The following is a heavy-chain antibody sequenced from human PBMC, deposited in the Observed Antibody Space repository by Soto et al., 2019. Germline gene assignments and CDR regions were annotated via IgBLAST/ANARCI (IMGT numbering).Heavy chain of an antibody. V-gene: IGHV3-30-3*01. CDR2: ISYDGSNK. Sequence: PGGSLRLSCAASGFTFSSYAMHWVRQAPGKGLEWVAVISYDGSNKYYADSVKGRFTISRDNSKNTLYLQMNSLRAEDTAVYYCARGERFLEWLLNYYYGMDVWGQGTTVTVSS. CDR1: GFTFSSYA. J-gene: IGHJ6*02. D-gene: IGHD3-3*01. CDR3: ARGERFLEWLLNYYYGMDV.